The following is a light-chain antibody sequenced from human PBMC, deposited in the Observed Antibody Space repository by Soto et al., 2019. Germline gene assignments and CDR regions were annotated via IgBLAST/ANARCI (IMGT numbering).Light chain of an antibody. Sequence: EIVLTQSPGTLSLSPGERATLSCRASQSVSSNSLAWYEQKPGQAPRLIIYGASRRAAGIPDSISGSGSGTDFTLTITRLEPEDFAVYYCQQYGSTPWTFGQGTKVDNK. V-gene: IGKV3-20*01. J-gene: IGKJ1*01. CDR1: QSVSSNS. CDR3: QQYGSTPWT. CDR2: GAS.